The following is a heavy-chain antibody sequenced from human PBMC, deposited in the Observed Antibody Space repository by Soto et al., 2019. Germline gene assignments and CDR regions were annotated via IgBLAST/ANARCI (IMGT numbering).Heavy chain of an antibody. J-gene: IGHJ6*02. V-gene: IGHV1-8*01. CDR1: GYTFTSYD. CDR3: ARDAPSVTTNYYYGMDV. Sequence: ASVKVSCKASGYTFTSYDINWVRQATGQGLEWMGWINPNSGDTDYAQKFQGRVTMTRNTSISTAYMELSRLRSDDTAVYYCARDAPSVTTNYYYGMDVWGQGTTVTVSS. CDR2: INPNSGDT. D-gene: IGHD4-4*01.